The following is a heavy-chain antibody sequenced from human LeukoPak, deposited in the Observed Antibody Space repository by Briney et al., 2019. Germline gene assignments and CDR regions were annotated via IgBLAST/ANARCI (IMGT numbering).Heavy chain of an antibody. CDR2: INPNSGGT. CDR1: GYTFTGYY. Sequence: ASVKVSCKASGYTFTGYYMHWVRQAPGQGLEWMGWINPNSGGTNYAQKLQGRVTMTTDTSTSTAYMELRSLRSDDTAVYYCAREVATMLSYRAGFDYWGQGTLVTVSS. V-gene: IGHV1-2*02. D-gene: IGHD5-12*01. CDR3: AREVATMLSYRAGFDY. J-gene: IGHJ4*02.